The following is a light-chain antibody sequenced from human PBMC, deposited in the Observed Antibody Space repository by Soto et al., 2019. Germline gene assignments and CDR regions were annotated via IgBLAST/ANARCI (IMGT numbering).Light chain of an antibody. J-gene: IGKJ1*01. CDR3: QQYYTYPVT. CDR1: QSIGSW. Sequence: DIQMTQSPSTLSASVGDRFTITCRASQSIGSWLAWYQQKQGKXPKXXIYKASTLESGVPSRFSGSGSGTELTINISSLQPDDGETYHCQQYYTYPVTFGQGTKVDIK. V-gene: IGKV1-5*03. CDR2: KAS.